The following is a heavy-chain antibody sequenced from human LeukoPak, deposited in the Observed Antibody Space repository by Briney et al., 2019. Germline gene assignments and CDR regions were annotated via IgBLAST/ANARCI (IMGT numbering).Heavy chain of an antibody. J-gene: IGHJ4*02. Sequence: SETLSLTCTVSAGSISSYHWSWIRQPPGKGLEWIGYIPYSGGTNYNPSLKSRVTISVDTSKNQFSLEVRSVTAADTATYYCARGARSYDSCGQGILVTVSS. CDR2: IPYSGGT. CDR3: ARGARSYDS. CDR1: AGSISSYH. V-gene: IGHV4-59*01.